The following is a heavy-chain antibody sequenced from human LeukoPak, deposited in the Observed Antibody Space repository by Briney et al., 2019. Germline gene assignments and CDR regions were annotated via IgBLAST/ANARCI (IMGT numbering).Heavy chain of an antibody. V-gene: IGHV3-21*01. D-gene: IGHD2-2*01. CDR3: AREAPYYCSSTSCYVY. CDR2: ISSSSSYI. J-gene: IGHJ4*02. Sequence: GGSLRLSCAASGFTFSSYSMNWVRQAPGKGLEWVSSISSSSSYIYYADSVKGRFTISRDNAKNSLYLQMNGLRAEDTAVYYCAREAPYYCSSTSCYVYWGQGTLVTVSS. CDR1: GFTFSSYS.